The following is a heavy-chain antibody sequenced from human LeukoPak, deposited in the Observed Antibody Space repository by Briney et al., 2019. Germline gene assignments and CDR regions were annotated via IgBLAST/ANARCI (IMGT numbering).Heavy chain of an antibody. Sequence: GGSLRLSCAASGFTVSSNYMSWVRQAPGKGLEWVSVIYSGGSTYYADSVKGRFTISRDNSKNTLYLQMNSLRAEDTAVYYCARESAGDRGYYYYGMDVWGQGTTVTVSS. CDR3: ARESAGDRGYYYYGMDV. CDR1: GFTVSSNY. CDR2: IYSGGST. J-gene: IGHJ6*02. V-gene: IGHV3-66*01. D-gene: IGHD7-27*01.